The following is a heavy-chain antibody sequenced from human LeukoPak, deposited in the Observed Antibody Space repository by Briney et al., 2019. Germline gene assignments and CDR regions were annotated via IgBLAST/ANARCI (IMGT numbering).Heavy chain of an antibody. J-gene: IGHJ6*03. V-gene: IGHV3-30*04. D-gene: IGHD1-26*01. CDR1: GFTFSSYA. CDR2: ISYDGSNK. CDR3: ARDPYSGSYGNYYYYYYMDV. Sequence: GGSLRLSCAASGFTFSSYAMHWVRQAPGKGLEWVAVISYDGSNKYYADSVKGRFTISRDNAKNSLYLQMNSLRAEDTALYFCARDPYSGSYGNYYYYYYMDVWGKGTTVTISS.